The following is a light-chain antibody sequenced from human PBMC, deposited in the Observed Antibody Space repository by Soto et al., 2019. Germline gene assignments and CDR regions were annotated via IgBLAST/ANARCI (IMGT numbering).Light chain of an antibody. Sequence: DIVMTQSPLSLPVIPGEPASISCRSSQSLLHSNGYNYLDWYLQKPGQSPQLLIYLGSYRASGVSDRFSGRGSGTDFTLKISRVEAEDVGVYYCMQSLQTAITFGQGTRLEIK. CDR2: LGS. CDR3: MQSLQTAIT. V-gene: IGKV2-28*01. J-gene: IGKJ5*01. CDR1: QSLLHSNGYNY.